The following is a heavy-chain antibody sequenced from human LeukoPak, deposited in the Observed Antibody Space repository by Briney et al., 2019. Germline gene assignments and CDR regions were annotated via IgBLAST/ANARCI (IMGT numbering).Heavy chain of an antibody. V-gene: IGHV3-30*02. J-gene: IGHJ4*02. D-gene: IGHD3-22*01. Sequence: GGSLRLSCAASGFTFSSYGMHWVRQAPGKGLEWVAFIRYDGSNKYYADSVKGRFTISRDNSKNTLYLQMNSLRAEDTAVYYCARDWENTYDSSGYYFNEGFDYWGQGTLVTVSS. CDR1: GFTFSSYG. CDR2: IRYDGSNK. CDR3: ARDWENTYDSSGYYFNEGFDY.